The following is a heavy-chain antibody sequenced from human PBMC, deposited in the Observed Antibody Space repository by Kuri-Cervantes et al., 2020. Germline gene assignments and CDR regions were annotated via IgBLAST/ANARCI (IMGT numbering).Heavy chain of an antibody. V-gene: IGHV3-53*01. D-gene: IGHD3-22*01. CDR2: IYSGGST. J-gene: IGHJ4*02. CDR1: GFTVSSNY. Sequence: ETLSLTCAASGFTVSSNYMSWVRQAPGKGLEWVSVIYSGGSTYYADSVKGRFTISRHNSKNTLYLQMNSLRAEDTAVYYCAKDRGGYYDSSGPFDYWGQGTLVTVSS. CDR3: AKDRGGYYDSSGPFDY.